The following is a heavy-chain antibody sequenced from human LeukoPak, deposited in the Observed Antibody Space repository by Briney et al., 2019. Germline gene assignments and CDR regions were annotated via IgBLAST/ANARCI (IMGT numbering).Heavy chain of an antibody. CDR3: ARSTGGRKSVFRIDY. D-gene: IGHD2-8*02. CDR2: ISAYNGNT. V-gene: IGHV1-18*01. J-gene: IGHJ4*02. Sequence: ASVKVSCKASGYTFTSYGISWVRQAPGQGLEWMGWISAYNGNTNYAQKLQGRVTMTTDTSTSTAYMELSSLRSEDTAVYYCARSTGGRKSVFRIDYWGQGTLVTVSS. CDR1: GYTFTSYG.